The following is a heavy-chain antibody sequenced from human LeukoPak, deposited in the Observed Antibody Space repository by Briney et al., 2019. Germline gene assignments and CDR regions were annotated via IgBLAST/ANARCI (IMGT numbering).Heavy chain of an antibody. CDR1: GGSVSSGHW. V-gene: IGHV4-4*02. Sequence: SETLSLTCVVSGGSVSSGHWWNWIRQSPGKGLEWIGDIHHGGQTNYAPSLKRRVTISLDKSTNQFSLRLTSVTAADTAVYYCARQTGSGLFILPGGQGTLVTVSS. J-gene: IGHJ4*02. CDR2: IHHGGQT. CDR3: ARQTGSGLFILP. D-gene: IGHD3/OR15-3a*01.